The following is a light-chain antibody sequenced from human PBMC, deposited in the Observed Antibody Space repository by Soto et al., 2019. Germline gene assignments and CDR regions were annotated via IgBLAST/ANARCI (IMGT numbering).Light chain of an antibody. V-gene: IGKV1-39*01. J-gene: IGKJ1*01. Sequence: DIQMTHSPPSVSPSVGATLSITCIESQSISSYLNSYQQKPGEAAKLLLYDASALPRGVPSRFSGSGSGTDFTLTISCLQSEDFATSYCHQYYSYPRTFGQGTKVDI. CDR1: QSISSY. CDR2: DAS. CDR3: HQYYSYPRT.